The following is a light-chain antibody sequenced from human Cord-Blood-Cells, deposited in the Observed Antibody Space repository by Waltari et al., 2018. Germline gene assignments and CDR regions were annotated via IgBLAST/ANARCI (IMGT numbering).Light chain of an antibody. V-gene: IGLV2-8*01. CDR3: SSYAGSNKRV. CDR1: SSDVGGYNY. J-gene: IGLJ1*01. Sequence: QSALTPPPSASGSPGQSVTISCTGTSSDVGGYNYVPWYQQHPGKAPKLMIYEVSKRPSGVPDRFSGSKSGNTASLTVSGLQAEDEADYYCSSYAGSNKRVFGTGTKVTVL. CDR2: EVS.